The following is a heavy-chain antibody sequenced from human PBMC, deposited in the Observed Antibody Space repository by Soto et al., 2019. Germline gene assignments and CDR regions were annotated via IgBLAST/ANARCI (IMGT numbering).Heavy chain of an antibody. V-gene: IGHV4-61*01. J-gene: IGHJ3*02. Sequence: PSETLSLTCTVSGRSVSIGSYYWSWIRQPPGKGLVWIGYIYYSGSANYNPSLKSRVTISVDTSKNQFSLKLRSVTAADTAVYYCARDYGSGRDAFDIWGQGTMVTVSS. CDR3: ARDYGSGRDAFDI. CDR1: GRSVSIGSYY. D-gene: IGHD3-10*01. CDR2: IYYSGSA.